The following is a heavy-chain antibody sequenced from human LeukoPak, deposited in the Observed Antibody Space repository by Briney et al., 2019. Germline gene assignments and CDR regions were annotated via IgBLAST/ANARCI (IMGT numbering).Heavy chain of an antibody. D-gene: IGHD3-10*01. J-gene: IGHJ6*02. CDR1: GCTFTSYY. Sequence: AAVKVSCKASGCTFTSYYMHWVGQAPGQALEWMEWINPNNGSTNYAHKVQGRVTMTRDTSNSTAYMELSRLRSDDTAVYYCARGRITMVRGVINHYFGRDVCVQGTTVTVPS. CDR3: ARGRITMVRGVINHYFGRDV. CDR2: INPNNGST. V-gene: IGHV1-2*02.